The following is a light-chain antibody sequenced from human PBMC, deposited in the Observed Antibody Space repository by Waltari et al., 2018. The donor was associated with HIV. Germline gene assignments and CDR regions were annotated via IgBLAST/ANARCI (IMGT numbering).Light chain of an antibody. V-gene: IGKV1-39*01. J-gene: IGKJ3*01. CDR3: QHTYSSPFT. Sequence: DIQMTQSPSSLSTSVGDRVTLTCRASQFINNHLNWYQQKPGKAPRLLISAASSLQSGVPSRFSGSGSGTDFTLTICDLQPEDFATYYCQHTYSSPFTFGPGTKVQIK. CDR2: AAS. CDR1: QFINNH.